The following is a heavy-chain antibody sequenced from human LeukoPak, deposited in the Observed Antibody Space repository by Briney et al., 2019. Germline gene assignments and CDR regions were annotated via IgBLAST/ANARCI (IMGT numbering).Heavy chain of an antibody. D-gene: IGHD1-1*01. CDR3: ARDQLERRNYYYGMDV. J-gene: IGHJ6*02. CDR2: IWYDGNNK. CDR1: GFTFSSYG. Sequence: GGSLRLSCAASGFTFSSYGMHWVRQAPGKGLEWVAVIWYDGNNKYYADSVKGRFTISRDNSKNTLFLQMNSLRAEDTAVYYCARDQLERRNYYYGMDVWGQGTTVTVSS. V-gene: IGHV3-33*01.